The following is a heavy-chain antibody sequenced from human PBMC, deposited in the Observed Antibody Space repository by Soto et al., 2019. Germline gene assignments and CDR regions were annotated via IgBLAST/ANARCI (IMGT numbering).Heavy chain of an antibody. D-gene: IGHD3-16*02. CDR1: GGSISSGDYY. CDR2: IYYSGST. CDR3: PRFANTVNYYYNGRDV. Sequence: SETLSLTCTVSGGSISSGDYYWSWIRQPPGKGLEWIGYIYYSGSTYYNPSLKSRVTISVDTSKNQFSLKLSSVTAADTAAYYVPRFANTVNYYYNGRDVWAKGPTVTVP. V-gene: IGHV4-30-4*01. J-gene: IGHJ6*04.